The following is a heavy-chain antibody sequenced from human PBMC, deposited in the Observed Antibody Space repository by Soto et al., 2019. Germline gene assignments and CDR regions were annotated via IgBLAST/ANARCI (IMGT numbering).Heavy chain of an antibody. CDR3: ALDFWSGYYIRYFDY. Sequence: QVQLVQSGGEVKKPGASVKVSCKASGYTFSDYGISWVRQAPGQGLEWMGWIGPYNDNTNYAQKFQGRVTMTRDTSTTTAYMELRGLRSDDTAVYYCALDFWSGYYIRYFDYWGQGTLVIGYS. CDR1: GYTFSDYG. D-gene: IGHD3-3*01. J-gene: IGHJ4*02. CDR2: IGPYNDNT. V-gene: IGHV1-18*01.